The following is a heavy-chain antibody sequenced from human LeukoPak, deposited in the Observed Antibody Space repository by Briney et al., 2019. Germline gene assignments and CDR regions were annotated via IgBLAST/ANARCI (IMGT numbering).Heavy chain of an antibody. J-gene: IGHJ5*02. Sequence: HPGGSLRLSCAASGFTFSSYAMSWVRQAPGKGLEWVSAISGSGGSTYYADSVKGRFTISRDNSKNTLYLQMNSLRAEDTAVYYCAKDSGPCTNGVCYGGNWFDPWGQGTLVTVSS. CDR1: GFTFSSYA. CDR3: AKDSGPCTNGVCYGGNWFDP. D-gene: IGHD2-8*01. CDR2: ISGSGGST. V-gene: IGHV3-23*01.